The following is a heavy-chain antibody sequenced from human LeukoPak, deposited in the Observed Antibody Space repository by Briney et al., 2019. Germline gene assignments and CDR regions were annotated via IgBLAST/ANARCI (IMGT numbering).Heavy chain of an antibody. Sequence: SETLSLTCSVSGYSISSAYDWGWIRQPPGKGLEWIATIHYSGSTYYSPSLKSRVTISLDTSRNQFSLKLNSVTAADTAVYYCAKSNGYGLVDIWGQGTMVIVS. CDR3: AKSNGYGLVDI. CDR2: IHYSGST. J-gene: IGHJ3*02. CDR1: GYSISSAYD. V-gene: IGHV4-38-2*02. D-gene: IGHD3-10*01.